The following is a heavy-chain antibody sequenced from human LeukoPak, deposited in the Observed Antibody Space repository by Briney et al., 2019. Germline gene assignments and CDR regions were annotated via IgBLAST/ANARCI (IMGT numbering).Heavy chain of an antibody. CDR2: ISAYNGNT. J-gene: IGHJ5*02. Sequence: ASVKGSCKASGYTFTSYGISWVRQAPGQGLEWMGWISAYNGNTNYAQKLQGRVTMTTDTSTSTAYMELRSLRSDDTAVYYCARDGPPFGVVPDWFDPWGQGTLVTVSS. V-gene: IGHV1-18*01. CDR1: GYTFTSYG. D-gene: IGHD3-3*01. CDR3: ARDGPPFGVVPDWFDP.